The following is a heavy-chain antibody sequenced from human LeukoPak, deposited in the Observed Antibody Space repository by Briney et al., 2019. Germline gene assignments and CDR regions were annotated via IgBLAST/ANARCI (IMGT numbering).Heavy chain of an antibody. Sequence: GGSLRLSCAASGITVRSSCMSWVRQAPGKGLEWVSVIYSGDSTYYADSVKGRFTISRDNSKNTLYLQMNSLRAEDTAVYYCARDLTIAAAPTDAFDIWGQGTMVTVSS. CDR1: GITVRSSC. J-gene: IGHJ3*02. CDR3: ARDLTIAAAPTDAFDI. D-gene: IGHD6-13*01. V-gene: IGHV3-53*01. CDR2: IYSGDST.